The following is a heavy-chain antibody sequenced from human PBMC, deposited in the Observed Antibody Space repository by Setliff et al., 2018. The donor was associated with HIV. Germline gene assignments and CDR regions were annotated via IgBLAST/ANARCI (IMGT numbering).Heavy chain of an antibody. Sequence: ASVKVSCKASGYSFTGYHVHWVRQAPGQGLEWMGRINPNSGGSTSYAQKFQGRVTMTRDTSTRTVYMELSSLRSEDTAVYYCARGRTMSWFDPWGQGTLVTVSS. CDR2: INPNSGGST. CDR3: ARGRTMSWFDP. J-gene: IGHJ5*02. CDR1: GYSFTGYH. V-gene: IGHV1-46*01. D-gene: IGHD3-22*01.